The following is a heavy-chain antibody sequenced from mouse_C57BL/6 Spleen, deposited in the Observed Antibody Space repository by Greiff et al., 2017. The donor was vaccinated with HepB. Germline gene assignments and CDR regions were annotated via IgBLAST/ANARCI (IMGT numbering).Heavy chain of an antibody. Sequence: QVQLQQPGAELVKPGASVKLSCKASGYTFTSYWMHWVKQRPGQGLEWIGMIHPNSGSTNYNEKFKSKATLTVDKSSSTAYMQLSSLTSEDSAVYYCARRLRSERSWFAYWGQGTLVTVSA. CDR1: GYTFTSYW. D-gene: IGHD1-1*01. V-gene: IGHV1-64*01. CDR2: IHPNSGST. J-gene: IGHJ3*01. CDR3: ARRLRSERSWFAY.